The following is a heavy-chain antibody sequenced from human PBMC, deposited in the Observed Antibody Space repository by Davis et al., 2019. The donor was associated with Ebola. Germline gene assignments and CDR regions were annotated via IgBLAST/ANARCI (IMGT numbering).Heavy chain of an antibody. V-gene: IGHV3-48*03. J-gene: IGHJ6*02. CDR1: GFTLSSYE. Sequence: PGGSLRLSCAASGFTLSSYEMNWVRQAPGKGLEWVSYISSSGSTIYYADSVKGRFTISRDNAKNSLYLQMNSLRAEDTAVYYCARTTVTTEYYYYGMDVWGQGTTVTVSS. CDR2: ISSSGSTI. CDR3: ARTTVTTEYYYYGMDV. D-gene: IGHD4-17*01.